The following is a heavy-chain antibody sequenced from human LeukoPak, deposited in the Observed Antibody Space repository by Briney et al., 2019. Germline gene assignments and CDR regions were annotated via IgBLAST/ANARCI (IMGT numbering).Heavy chain of an antibody. Sequence: PSETLSLTCTVSGGSISSHYWSWIRQPPGKGLEWIGYIYYSGSTNYNPSLKSRVTISVDTSKNQFSLKLSSVTAADTAVYYCARDFWPRLAARGYWGQGTLVTVSS. J-gene: IGHJ4*02. CDR3: ARDFWPRLAARGY. CDR1: GGSISSHY. D-gene: IGHD6-6*01. V-gene: IGHV4-59*11. CDR2: IYYSGST.